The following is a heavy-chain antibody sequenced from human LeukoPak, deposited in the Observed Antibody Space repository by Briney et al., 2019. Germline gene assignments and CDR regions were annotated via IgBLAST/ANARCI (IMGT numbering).Heavy chain of an antibody. CDR3: ARPYDTSGYYNYYLDY. Sequence: ASVKVSCKASGGTFSSYAISWVRQAPGQGLEWMGLINPSGAGTNYAQKCQGRVTMTTDTSTSTAYMELRSLKSDDTAVYFCARPYDTSGYYNYYLDYWGQGTLVTVSS. J-gene: IGHJ4*02. CDR2: INPSGAGT. CDR1: GGTFSSYA. V-gene: IGHV1-18*01. D-gene: IGHD3-22*01.